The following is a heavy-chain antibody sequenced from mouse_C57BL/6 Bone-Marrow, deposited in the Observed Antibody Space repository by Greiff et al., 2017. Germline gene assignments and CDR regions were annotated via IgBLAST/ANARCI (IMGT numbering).Heavy chain of an antibody. CDR1: GFTFSSYG. Sequence: EVKLMESGGDLVKPGGSLKLSCAASGFTFSSYGMSWVRQTPDKRLEWVATISSGGSYTYYPDSVKGRFTISRDNAKNTLYLQMSSLKSEDTAMYYCARHERMVTTEAWFAYWGQGTLVTVSA. J-gene: IGHJ3*01. CDR2: ISSGGSYT. CDR3: ARHERMVTTEAWFAY. D-gene: IGHD2-2*01. V-gene: IGHV5-6*01.